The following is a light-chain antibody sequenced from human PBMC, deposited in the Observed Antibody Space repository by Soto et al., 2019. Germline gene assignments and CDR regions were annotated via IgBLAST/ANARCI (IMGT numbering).Light chain of an antibody. CDR2: DAS. V-gene: IGKV3-11*01. CDR1: PSVSGSN. J-gene: IGKJ1*01. Sequence: EIVLTQSPGTLSLSPGERATLSCRASPSVSGSNLAWYQQKPGQAPRLVIYDASNRATGIPARFSGSGSGTDFTLTISSLEPEDFAVYYCQQRSNWPRTFGQGTKVDIK. CDR3: QQRSNWPRT.